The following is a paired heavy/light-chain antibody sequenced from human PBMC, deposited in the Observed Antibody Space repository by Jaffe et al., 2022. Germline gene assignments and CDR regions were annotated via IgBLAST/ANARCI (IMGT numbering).Light chain of an antibody. Sequence: SYELTQPSSVSVSPGQTARITCSGDVLAKKYARWFQQKPGQAPVLVIYKDSERPSGIPERFSGSSSGTTVTLTISGAQVEDEADYYCYSAADNNVVFGGGTKLTVL. CDR3: YSAADNNVV. CDR2: KDS. J-gene: IGLJ2*01. V-gene: IGLV3-27*01. CDR1: VLAKKY.
Heavy chain of an antibody. J-gene: IGHJ6*03. CDR1: GFTFSGSA. V-gene: IGHV3-73*02. CDR3: TRLGLGTLNYDILTGYPRPDYYYYMDV. CDR2: IRSKANSYAT. Sequence: EVQLVESGGGLVQPGGSLKLSCAASGFTFSGSAMHWVRQASGKGLEWVGRIRSKANSYATAYAASVKGRFTISRDDSKNTAYLQMNSLKTEDTAVYYCTRLGLGTLNYDILTGYPRPDYYYYMDVWGKGTTVTVSS. D-gene: IGHD3-9*01.